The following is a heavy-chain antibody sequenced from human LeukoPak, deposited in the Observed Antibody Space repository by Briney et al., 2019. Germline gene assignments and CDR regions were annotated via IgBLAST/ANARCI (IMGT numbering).Heavy chain of an antibody. CDR2: IRYDGSNK. CDR1: GFTFSSYG. D-gene: IGHD2-15*01. J-gene: IGHJ5*02. V-gene: IGHV3-30*02. CDR3: AREGYCSGGSCPPPGWFDP. Sequence: PGGSLRLSCAASGFTFSSYGMHWVRQAPGKGLEWVAFIRYDGSNKYYADSVKGRFTISRDNSKNTLYLQMNSLRAEDTAVYYCAREGYCSGGSCPPPGWFDPWGQGTLVTVSS.